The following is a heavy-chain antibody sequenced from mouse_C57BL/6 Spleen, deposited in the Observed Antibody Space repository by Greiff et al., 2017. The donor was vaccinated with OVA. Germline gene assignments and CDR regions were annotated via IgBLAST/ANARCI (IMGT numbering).Heavy chain of an antibody. CDR2: ISSGGDYI. V-gene: IGHV5-9-1*02. CDR3: TRVTTVPYAMDY. Sequence: EVQGVESGEGLVKPGGSLKLSCAASGFTFSSYAMSWVRQTPEKRLEWVAYISSGGDYIYYADTVKGRFTISRDNARNTLYLQMISLKSEDTAMYYCTRVTTVPYAMDYWGQGTSVTVSS. CDR1: GFTFSSYA. D-gene: IGHD1-1*01. J-gene: IGHJ4*01.